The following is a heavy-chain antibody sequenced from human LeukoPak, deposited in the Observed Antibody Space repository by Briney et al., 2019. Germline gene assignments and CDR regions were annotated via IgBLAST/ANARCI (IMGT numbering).Heavy chain of an antibody. V-gene: IGHV3-23*01. CDR3: AGIRYCSSNSCPGHYYYGMDV. CDR2: ITGSGGNT. D-gene: IGHD2-2*01. CDR1: GFTFSSYA. J-gene: IGHJ6*02. Sequence: GGSLRLSCAASGFTFSSYAMTWVRQAPGKGLEWVSAITGSGGNTYYTDSVKGRFTVSRDSSKNSLYLQMNSLRAEDTAVYYCAGIRYCSSNSCPGHYYYGMDVWGQGTMVTVSS.